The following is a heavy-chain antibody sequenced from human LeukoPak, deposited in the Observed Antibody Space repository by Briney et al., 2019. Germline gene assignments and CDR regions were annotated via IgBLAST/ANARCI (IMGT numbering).Heavy chain of an antibody. CDR3: ARHLPSTTGRSYFDY. CDR1: GGSIGYYY. CDR2: IYYSGST. V-gene: IGHV4-59*08. Sequence: SSETLSLTCTVSGGSIGYYYRSWIRQPPGKGLEWIGYIYYSGSTNYNPSLKSRVTISVDTSKNQFSLKLSSVTAADTAVYYCARHLPSTTGRSYFDYWGQGTLVTVSS. D-gene: IGHD1-1*01. J-gene: IGHJ4*02.